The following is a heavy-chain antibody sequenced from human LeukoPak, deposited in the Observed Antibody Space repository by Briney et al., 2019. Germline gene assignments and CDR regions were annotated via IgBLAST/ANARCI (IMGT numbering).Heavy chain of an antibody. D-gene: IGHD3-9*01. CDR3: ARDGRVLRYFDWLLYHDAFDI. V-gene: IGHV4-31*03. CDR2: IYDSWST. J-gene: IGHJ3*02. CDR1: DGSISSGGYY. Sequence: SQTLSLTCTVSDGSISSGGYYWSWIRQHPGKGLEWIRYIYDSWSTYYNPSLKSRLTISVDTSKNQFSLQLSSVTAADTAVYYCARDGRVLRYFDWLLYHDAFDIWGQGTMVTVSS.